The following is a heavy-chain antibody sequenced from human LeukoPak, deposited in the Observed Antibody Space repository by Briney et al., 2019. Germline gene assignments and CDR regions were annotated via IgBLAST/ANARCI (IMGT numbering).Heavy chain of an antibody. CDR1: GGSISSSSYY. CDR3: ARRHSSSSWNY. J-gene: IGHJ4*02. V-gene: IGHV4-39*01. CDR2: IYYSGST. Sequence: SETLSLTCTVSGGSISSSSYYWGWIRQPPGKGLEWIGSIYYSGSTYYNPSLKSRVTISVDTSKNQFSLKLSSVTAADTAVYYCARRHSSSSWNYWGQGTLVTVSS. D-gene: IGHD6-6*01.